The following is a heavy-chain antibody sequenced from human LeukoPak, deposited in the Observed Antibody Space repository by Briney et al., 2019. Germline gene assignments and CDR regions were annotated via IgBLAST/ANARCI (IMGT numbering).Heavy chain of an antibody. CDR1: GDSVSSNSAA. Sequence: SQTLSLTCAISGDSVSSNSAAWNWIRQSPSRGLEWLGRTLHRSQWYHDYAESVKGRITINADTSENQFSLQLNSVTPEDTAVYYCARDPTSRAAVVSYAMDVWGQGTAVAVSS. CDR3: ARDPTSRAAVVSYAMDV. D-gene: IGHD6-13*01. V-gene: IGHV6-1*01. J-gene: IGHJ6*02. CDR2: TLHRSQWYH.